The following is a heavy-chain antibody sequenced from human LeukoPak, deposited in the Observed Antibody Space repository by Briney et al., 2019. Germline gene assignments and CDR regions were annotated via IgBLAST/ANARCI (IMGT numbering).Heavy chain of an antibody. D-gene: IGHD3-10*01. V-gene: IGHV4-34*01. CDR2: INHSGST. CDR1: GGSFSGYY. J-gene: IGHJ6*02. CDR3: ARGFVYGMDV. Sequence: SETLSLTCAVYGGSFSGYYWSWIRQPPGKGLEWIGEINHSGSTNYNPSLKSRVTISVDTSKNQFSLKPSSVTAADTAVYYCARGFVYGMDVWGQGTTVTVSS.